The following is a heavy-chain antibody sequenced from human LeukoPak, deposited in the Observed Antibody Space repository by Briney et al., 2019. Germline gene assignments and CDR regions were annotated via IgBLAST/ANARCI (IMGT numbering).Heavy chain of an antibody. J-gene: IGHJ4*02. D-gene: IGHD4-11*01. Sequence: SQTLSLTCTVSGGSISSGDYYWSWIRQPPGKGLEWIGYIYYSGSTYYNPSLKSRATISVDTSKNQFSLKLSSVTAADTAVYYCARATDVTAFDYWGQGTLVTVSS. V-gene: IGHV4-30-4*01. CDR1: GGSISSGDYY. CDR3: ARATDVTAFDY. CDR2: IYYSGST.